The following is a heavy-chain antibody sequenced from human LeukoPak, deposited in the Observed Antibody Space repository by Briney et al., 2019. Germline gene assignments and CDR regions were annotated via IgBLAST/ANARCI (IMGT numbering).Heavy chain of an antibody. CDR3: ARTGYSYGYYYYYMDV. CDR1: GYTFTSYD. D-gene: IGHD5-18*01. J-gene: IGHJ6*03. V-gene: IGHV1-8*01. CDR2: MNPNSGNT. Sequence: EASVKVSCKASGYTFTSYDINWVRQATGQGLEWMGWMNPNSGNTGYAQKFQGRVTMTRNTSISTAYMELSSLRSEDTAVYYCARTGYSYGYYYYYMDVWGKGTTVTISS.